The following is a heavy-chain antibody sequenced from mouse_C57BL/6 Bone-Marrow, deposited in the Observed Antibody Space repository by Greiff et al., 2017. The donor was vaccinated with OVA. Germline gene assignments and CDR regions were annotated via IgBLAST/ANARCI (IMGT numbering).Heavy chain of an antibody. Sequence: QVQLQQPGAELVKPGASVKMSCKASGYTFTSYWITWVKQRPGQGLEWIGDIYPGSGSTNYNEKFKSKATLTVDTSSSTAYMQLSSLTSDDSAVYYCARTPDGYYTVDYWGQGTTLTVSS. CDR1: GYTFTSYW. CDR3: ARTPDGYYTVDY. CDR2: IYPGSGST. D-gene: IGHD2-3*01. V-gene: IGHV1-55*01. J-gene: IGHJ2*01.